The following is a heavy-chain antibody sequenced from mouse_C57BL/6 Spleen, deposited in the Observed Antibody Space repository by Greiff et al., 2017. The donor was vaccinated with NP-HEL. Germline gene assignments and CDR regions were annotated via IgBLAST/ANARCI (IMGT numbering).Heavy chain of an antibody. CDR1: GYTFTGYW. Sequence: VKLVESGAELMKPGASVKLSCKATGYTFTGYWIEWVKQRPGHGLEWIGEILPGSGSTNYNEKFKGKATFTADTSSNTADMQLSSLTTEDSAIYSFARHRGGNRFAYWGQGTLVTVSA. D-gene: IGHD1-1*02. CDR3: ARHRGGNRFAY. CDR2: ILPGSGST. V-gene: IGHV1-9*01. J-gene: IGHJ3*01.